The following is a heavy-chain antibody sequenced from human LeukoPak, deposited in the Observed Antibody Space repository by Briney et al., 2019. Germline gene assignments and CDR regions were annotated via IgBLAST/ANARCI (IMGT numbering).Heavy chain of an antibody. CDR3: AKDLSMVLRFLEWLF. V-gene: IGHV3-30*02. Sequence: GGSLRLSCAASGFTFSSYGMHWVRQAPGKGLEWVAFIRYDGSNKYYADSVKGRFTISRDNSKNTLYLQMNSLRAEDTAVYYCAKDLSMVLRFLEWLFWGQGTMVTVSS. CDR1: GFTFSSYG. CDR2: IRYDGSNK. J-gene: IGHJ3*01. D-gene: IGHD3-3*01.